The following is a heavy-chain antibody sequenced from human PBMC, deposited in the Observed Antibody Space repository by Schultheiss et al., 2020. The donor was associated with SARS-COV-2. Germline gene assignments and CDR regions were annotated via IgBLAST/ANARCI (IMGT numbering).Heavy chain of an antibody. V-gene: IGHV4-4*07. J-gene: IGHJ6*02. D-gene: IGHD4-11*01. Sequence: SETLSLTCTVSGGSISSYYWSWIRQPAGKGLEWIGRIYTSGSTNYNPSLKSRVTISVDTSKNQFSLKLSSVTAADTAVYYCARLTGYSNYARRGYYYYYYGMDVWGQGTTVTVSS. CDR3: ARLTGYSNYARRGYYYYYYGMDV. CDR2: IYTSGST. CDR1: GGSISSYY.